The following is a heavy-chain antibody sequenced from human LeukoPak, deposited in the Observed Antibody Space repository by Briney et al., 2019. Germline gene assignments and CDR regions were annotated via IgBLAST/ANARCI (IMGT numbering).Heavy chain of an antibody. D-gene: IGHD3-22*01. CDR3: ARVHPYDNQNRGVDY. V-gene: IGHV1-18*01. J-gene: IGHJ4*02. Sequence: GASVKVSCKASGYTFTSYGISWVRQAPGQGLEWMGWISAYNGNTNYAQKLQGRVTMTTDTSTSTAYMELRSLRSDDTAVYYCARVHPYDNQNRGVDYWGQGTLVTVSS. CDR2: ISAYNGNT. CDR1: GYTFTSYG.